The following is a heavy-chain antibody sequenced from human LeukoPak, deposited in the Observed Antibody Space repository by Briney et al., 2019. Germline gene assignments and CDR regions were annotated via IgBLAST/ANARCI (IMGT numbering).Heavy chain of an antibody. V-gene: IGHV4-59*01. Sequence: SETLSLTCTVSGDSISSYYWSWIRQPPGKGLEWVGYIYYSGSTNSNPSLKSRVAISVATSKPQFSLNLPSVTAADTAVYYCARDRTYSGYDGLDYWGQGTPVTVSA. J-gene: IGHJ4*02. D-gene: IGHD5-12*01. CDR2: IYYSGST. CDR1: GDSISSYY. CDR3: ARDRTYSGYDGLDY.